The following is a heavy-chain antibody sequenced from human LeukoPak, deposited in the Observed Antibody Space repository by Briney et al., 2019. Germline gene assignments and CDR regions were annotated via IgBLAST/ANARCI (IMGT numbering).Heavy chain of an antibody. V-gene: IGHV1-18*01. CDR3: ARVYYYDSSGYYTFDY. CDR2: ISAHNGNT. D-gene: IGHD3-22*01. Sequence: ASVKVSCKASGYTFSNYVISWVRQAPGQGLEWMGWISAHNGNTNYAQKLQGRVSMTTDTSTSTAYMELRNLRSDDTAVYYCARVYYYDSSGYYTFDYWGQGTLVTVSS. J-gene: IGHJ4*02. CDR1: GYTFSNYV.